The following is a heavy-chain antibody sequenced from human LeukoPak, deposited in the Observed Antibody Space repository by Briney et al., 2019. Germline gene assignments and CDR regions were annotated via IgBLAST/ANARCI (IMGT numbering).Heavy chain of an antibody. V-gene: IGHV4-38-2*02. D-gene: IGHD1-26*01. J-gene: IGHJ4*02. CDR3: ARDVGATVHGY. Sequence: PSETLSLTCTVSGYSISSDYYWGWIWQPPGKGLEWIGSIHRSGSTYYNPSLESRVTISVDTSKNQFSLMLSSVTAADTAVYYCARDVGATVHGYWGQGTLVTVSS. CDR1: GYSISSDYY. CDR2: IHRSGST.